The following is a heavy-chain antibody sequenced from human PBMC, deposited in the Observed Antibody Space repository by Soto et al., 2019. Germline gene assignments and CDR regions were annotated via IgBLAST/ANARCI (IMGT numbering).Heavy chain of an antibody. J-gene: IGHJ5*02. Sequence: ASVKVSCKASGYTFINYDISWVGQATGQGLEWMGWMNPGSGKTGYANKFQGRVTMTRDASTSTAHLELSSLTSEDTAVYYCARMASSGTLNWFDPWGQGTLVTVSS. CDR1: GYTFINYD. CDR2: MNPGSGKT. CDR3: ARMASSGTLNWFDP. V-gene: IGHV1-8*02.